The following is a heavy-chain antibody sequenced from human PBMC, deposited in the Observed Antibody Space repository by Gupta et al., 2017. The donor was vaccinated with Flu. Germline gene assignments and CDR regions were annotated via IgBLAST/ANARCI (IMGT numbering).Heavy chain of an antibody. J-gene: IGHJ6*02. D-gene: IGHD3-3*01. CDR1: GGSISSYY. CDR3: ARGTIFGVVTPDGEGMDV. CDR2: IYYSGST. V-gene: IGHV4-59*01. Sequence: QVQLQESGPGLVKPSETLSLTCTVSGGSISSYYWSWIRQPPGKGLEWIGYIYYSGSTNYNPSLKSRVTISVDTSKNQFSLKLSSVTAADTAVYYCARGTIFGVVTPDGEGMDVWGQGTTVTVSS.